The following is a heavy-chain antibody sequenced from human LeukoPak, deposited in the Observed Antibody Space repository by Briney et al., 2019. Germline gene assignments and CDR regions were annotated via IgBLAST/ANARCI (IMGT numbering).Heavy chain of an antibody. CDR1: GGSISSSNYY. J-gene: IGHJ6*03. D-gene: IGHD6-19*01. V-gene: IGHV4-39*07. Sequence: SETLSLTCTVSGGSISSSNYYWGWIRQPPGKGLEWIGSIYYSGSTYYSPSLKSRVTISVDTSKNQFSLKLSSVTAADTAVYYCARDTRPLSAVDYYYYYMDVWGKGTTVTISS. CDR3: ARDTRPLSAVDYYYYYMDV. CDR2: IYYSGST.